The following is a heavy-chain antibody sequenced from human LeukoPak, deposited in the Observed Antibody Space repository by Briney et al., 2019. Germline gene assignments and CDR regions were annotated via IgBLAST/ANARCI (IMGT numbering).Heavy chain of an antibody. CDR2: IDPTDSYT. D-gene: IGHD1-1*01. Sequence: GESLRISCKGSGYGFTSYWITWVRQMPGKGLECMGRIDPTDSYTNYSPSFQGHVTISVDKSISTAYLQWSSRKASDTAMYYCARHSTGTGDYWGQGTLVTVSS. J-gene: IGHJ4*02. CDR3: ARHSTGTGDY. V-gene: IGHV5-10-1*01. CDR1: GYGFTSYW.